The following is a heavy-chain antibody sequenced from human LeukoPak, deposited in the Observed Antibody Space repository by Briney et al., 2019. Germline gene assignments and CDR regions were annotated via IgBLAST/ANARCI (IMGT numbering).Heavy chain of an antibody. J-gene: IGHJ4*02. V-gene: IGHV1-69*13. CDR1: GGTFSSYA. Sequence: SVKVSCKASGGTFSSYAISWVRQAPGQGLEWMGGIIPIFGTANCAQKFQGRVTITADESTSTAYMELSSLRSEDTAVYYCASAHYCSSTSCQPQAIDYWGQGTLVTVSS. CDR2: IIPIFGTA. D-gene: IGHD2-2*01. CDR3: ASAHYCSSTSCQPQAIDY.